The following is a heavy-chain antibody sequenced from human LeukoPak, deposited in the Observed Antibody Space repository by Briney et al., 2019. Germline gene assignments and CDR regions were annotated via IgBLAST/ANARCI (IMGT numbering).Heavy chain of an antibody. CDR3: AIHSSSWYGRAKTFDP. Sequence: SETLSLTCAVYGGSFSGYYWSWVRQPPGKGLEWIGEINHSGSTNYNPSLKSRVTISVDTSKNQFSLKLSSVTAADTAVYYCAIHSSSWYGRAKTFDPWGQGTLVTVSS. J-gene: IGHJ5*02. V-gene: IGHV4-34*01. CDR1: GGSFSGYY. D-gene: IGHD6-13*01. CDR2: INHSGST.